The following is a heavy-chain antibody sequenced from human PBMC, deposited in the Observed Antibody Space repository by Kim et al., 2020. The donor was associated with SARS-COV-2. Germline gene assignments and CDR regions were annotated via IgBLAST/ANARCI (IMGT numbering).Heavy chain of an antibody. CDR3: ARGGVTAKSASLYYNAMDV. CDR1: GYSFTSYY. D-gene: IGHD2-21*02. Sequence: ASVKVSCKAFGYSFTSYYMHWVRQAPGQGLEWMGVINPSGGSTTYAQKLQGRVTMTRDTSTSTVYMELSRLKSEDTAVYFCARGGVTAKSASLYYNAMDVWGQGTTVTVS. V-gene: IGHV1-46*01. J-gene: IGHJ6*02. CDR2: INPSGGST.